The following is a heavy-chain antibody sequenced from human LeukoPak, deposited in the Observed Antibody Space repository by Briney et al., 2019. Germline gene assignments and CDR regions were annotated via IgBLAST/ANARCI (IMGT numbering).Heavy chain of an antibody. CDR1: GGSISSYY. J-gene: IGHJ4*02. D-gene: IGHD3-22*01. CDR2: IYYSGST. V-gene: IGHV4-59*01. Sequence: PSETLSLTCTVSGGSISSYYWSWIRQPPGKGLEWIGYIYYSGSTNYNPSLKSRVTISVDTSKNQFSLKLSSVTAADTAVYYCARDRGDSSGYYSTWGQGTLVTVSS. CDR3: ARDRGDSSGYYST.